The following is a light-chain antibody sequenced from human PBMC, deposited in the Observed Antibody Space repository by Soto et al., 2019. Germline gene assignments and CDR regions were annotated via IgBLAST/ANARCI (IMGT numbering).Light chain of an antibody. CDR1: QGISSY. Sequence: DIQLTQSPSSLSASVGDRVTITCRVSQGISSYLNWYRQKPGKVPKLLIYSASNLQSGVPSRFXGXGSGTXXTXTXSSXXXXDVATYYGQRTYNASCTFGQGTKLEIK. J-gene: IGKJ2*02. V-gene: IGKV1-27*01. CDR3: QRTYNASCT. CDR2: SAS.